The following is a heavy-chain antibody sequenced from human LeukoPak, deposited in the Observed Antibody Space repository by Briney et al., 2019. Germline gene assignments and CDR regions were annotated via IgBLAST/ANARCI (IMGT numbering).Heavy chain of an antibody. D-gene: IGHD6-19*01. Sequence: GGSLRLSCAASGFTFSSYAMRWVRQAPGKGLEWVAVISYDGSNKYYADSVKGRFTISRDNSKNTLYLQMNSLRAEDTAVYYCTRAVAGGGAFDIWGQGTMVTVSS. J-gene: IGHJ3*02. CDR1: GFTFSSYA. CDR2: ISYDGSNK. V-gene: IGHV3-30-3*01. CDR3: TRAVAGGGAFDI.